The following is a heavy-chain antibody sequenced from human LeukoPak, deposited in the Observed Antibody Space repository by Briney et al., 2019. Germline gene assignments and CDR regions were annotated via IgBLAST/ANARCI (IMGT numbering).Heavy chain of an antibody. CDR2: IIPIFGTA. CDR1: GGTFSSYA. V-gene: IGHV1-69*05. Sequence: SVKVSCKASGGTFSSYAISWVRQAPGQGLEWMGGIIPIFGTANYAQKFQGRVTITTDESTSTAYMELSSLRSEDTAVYYCARYGSGSGVAFDIWGQGTMVTVSS. CDR3: ARYGSGSGVAFDI. J-gene: IGHJ3*02. D-gene: IGHD3-10*01.